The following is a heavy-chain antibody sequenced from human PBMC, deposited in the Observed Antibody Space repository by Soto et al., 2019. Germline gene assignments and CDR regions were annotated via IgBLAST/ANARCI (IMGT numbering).Heavy chain of an antibody. CDR2: ISSTATYT. V-gene: IGHV3-11*06. CDR3: ARARLVVEGRFDY. CDR1: GFSFSDYY. Sequence: QVQLVESGGGLVKPGGSLXLSCAASGFSFSDYYMNWIXQAPGXXLEWLSYISSTATYTNYADSVRGRFTISRDSAKNSLYLDMNGLRAEDTAVYYCARARLVVEGRFDYWGQGTLVTVSS. J-gene: IGHJ4*02. D-gene: IGHD3-22*01.